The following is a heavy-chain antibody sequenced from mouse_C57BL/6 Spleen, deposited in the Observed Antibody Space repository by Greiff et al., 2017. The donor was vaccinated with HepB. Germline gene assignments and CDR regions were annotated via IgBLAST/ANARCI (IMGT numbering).Heavy chain of an antibody. CDR2: IYPSDSET. V-gene: IGHV1-61*01. D-gene: IGHD4-1*01. CDR1: GYTFTSYW. Sequence: VQLQQPGAELVRPGSSVKLSCKASGYTFTSYWMDWVKQRPGQGLEWIGNIYPSDSETHYNQKFKDKATLTVDKSSSTAYMQLSSLTSEDSAVYYCARANWDLNYYAMDYWGQGTSVTVSS. J-gene: IGHJ4*01. CDR3: ARANWDLNYYAMDY.